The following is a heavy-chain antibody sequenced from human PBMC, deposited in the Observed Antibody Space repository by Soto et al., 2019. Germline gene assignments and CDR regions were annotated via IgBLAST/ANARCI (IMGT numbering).Heavy chain of an antibody. J-gene: IGHJ5*02. CDR1: CGSISSSSYY. V-gene: IGHV4-39*01. CDR2: IYYSGST. Sequence: SETLSLTCTVSCGSISSSSYYWGWIRQPPGKGLEWIGSIYYSGSTYYNPSLKSRVTISVDTSKNQFSLKLSSVTAADTALYYCAISQGFYSSSWYNMFDPWGEGTLVTVSS. CDR3: AISQGFYSSSWYNMFDP. D-gene: IGHD6-13*01.